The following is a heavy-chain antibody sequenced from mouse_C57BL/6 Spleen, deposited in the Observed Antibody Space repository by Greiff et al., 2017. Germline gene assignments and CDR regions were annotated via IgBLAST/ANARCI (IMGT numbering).Heavy chain of an antibody. CDR2: IDPSDSYT. CDR1: GYTFTSYW. J-gene: IGHJ4*01. D-gene: IGHD2-1*01. V-gene: IGHV1-69*01. Sequence: VQLQQPGAELVMPGASVKLSCKASGYTFTSYWMHWVKQRPGQGLEWIGEIDPSDSYTNYNQKFKGKSTLTVDKSSSTAYMQLSSLTSEDSAVYYCARGGERNGDAMDYWGQGTSVTVSS. CDR3: ARGGERNGDAMDY.